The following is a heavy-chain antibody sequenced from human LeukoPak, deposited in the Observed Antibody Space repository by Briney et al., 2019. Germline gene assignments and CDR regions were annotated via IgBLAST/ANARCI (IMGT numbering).Heavy chain of an antibody. Sequence: GGSLRLSCAASGFTVTSNYMTWVRQAPGKGLEWVSYISSSGSTIYYADSVKGRFTISRDNAKNSLYLQMNSLRAEDTAVYYCARGGSSGYYYAPDYWGQGTLVTVSS. CDR2: ISSSGSTI. CDR1: GFTVTSNY. D-gene: IGHD3-22*01. V-gene: IGHV3-48*03. J-gene: IGHJ4*02. CDR3: ARGGSSGYYYAPDY.